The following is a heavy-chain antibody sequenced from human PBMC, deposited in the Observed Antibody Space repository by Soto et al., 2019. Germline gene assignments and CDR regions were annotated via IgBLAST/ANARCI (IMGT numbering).Heavy chain of an antibody. CDR2: IYYRGNT. V-gene: IGHV4-39*01. CDR1: GGSISSTSDY. Sequence: QLQLQESGPGLVKPSETLSLTCTVSGGSISSTSDYWGWIRQPPGKGLEWIGSIYYRGNTYYNVTLNSSVTISVDASKTQFSLKLSSVTVADTAFYSSARQYNTTQSSGDWGQGTLITVSS. D-gene: IGHD6-19*01. CDR3: ARQYNTTQSSGD. J-gene: IGHJ4*02.